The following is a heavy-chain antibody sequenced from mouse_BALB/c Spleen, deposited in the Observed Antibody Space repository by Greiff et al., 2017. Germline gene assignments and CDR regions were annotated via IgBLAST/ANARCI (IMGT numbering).Heavy chain of an antibody. Sequence: EVKLQESGAELVRPGALVKLSCKASGFNIKDYYMHWVKQRPEQGLEWIGWIDPENGNTIYDPKFQGKASITADTSSNTAYLQLSSLTSEDTAVYYCARGFYGSDYWGQGTTLTVSS. D-gene: IGHD1-2*01. CDR1: GFNIKDYY. CDR3: ARGFYGSDY. CDR2: IDPENGNT. J-gene: IGHJ2*01. V-gene: IGHV14-1*02.